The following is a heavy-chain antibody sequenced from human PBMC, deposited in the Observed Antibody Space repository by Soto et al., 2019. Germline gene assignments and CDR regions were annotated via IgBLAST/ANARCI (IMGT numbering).Heavy chain of an antibody. V-gene: IGHV3-48*01. D-gene: IGHD5-12*01. Sequence: EVQLVESGGGLVQPGGSLRLSCAASGFTFSSYSMNWVRQAPGKGLEWVSYISSSSSTIYYADSVKGRFTISRDNAKNSLYLQMNSLRAEATAVYYCARGVVEMATIPSDYWGQGTLVTVSA. CDR3: ARGVVEMATIPSDY. J-gene: IGHJ4*02. CDR2: ISSSSSTI. CDR1: GFTFSSYS.